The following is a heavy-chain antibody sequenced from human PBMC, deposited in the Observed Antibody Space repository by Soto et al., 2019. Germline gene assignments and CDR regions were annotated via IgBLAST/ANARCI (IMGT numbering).Heavy chain of an antibody. V-gene: IGHV4-39*01. Sequence: SGTLALTCTVSGGSISSSSYYWGWIRQPPGKGLEWIGSIYYSGSTYYNPSLKSRVTISVDTSKNQISLKLDSVTAADTAVYYCDSIWLGDFAYRAHGTLVPGSS. CDR2: IYYSGST. CDR3: DSIWLGDFAY. CDR1: GGSISSSSYY. D-gene: IGHD3-10*01. J-gene: IGHJ4*01.